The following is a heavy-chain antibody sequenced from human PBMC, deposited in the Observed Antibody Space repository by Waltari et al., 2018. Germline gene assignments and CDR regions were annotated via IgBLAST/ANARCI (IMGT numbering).Heavy chain of an antibody. V-gene: IGHV1-69*02. J-gene: IGHJ5*02. CDR3: ASGHSYISNSRHYGPFDL. CDR1: GGPFNNHV. CDR2: IIPILGQT. D-gene: IGHD3-16*01. Sequence: QVHLLQSGPEVRKPGSSVKVSCQASGGPFNNHVFNWVRQAPGQGLEWMGRIIPILGQTTYSQRFQGRVTMTADKSTKTTYMGLASLRSEDTALYYCASGHSYISNSRHYGPFDLWGQGTLITVSS.